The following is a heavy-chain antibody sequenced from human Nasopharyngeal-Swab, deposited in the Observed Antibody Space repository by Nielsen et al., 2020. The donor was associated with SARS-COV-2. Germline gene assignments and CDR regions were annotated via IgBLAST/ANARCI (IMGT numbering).Heavy chain of an antibody. V-gene: IGHV3-11*01. CDR1: GFTFSDYY. CDR3: ARTYYYDSSGYYYVWFDP. J-gene: IGHJ5*02. Sequence: GGSLRLSCAASGFTFSDYYMSWIRQAPGKGLEWVSYISSSGSTIYYADSVKGRFTISRDNAKNSLYLQMNSLRAEGTAVYYCARTYYYDSSGYYYVWFDPWGQGTLVTVSS. CDR2: ISSSGSTI. D-gene: IGHD3-22*01.